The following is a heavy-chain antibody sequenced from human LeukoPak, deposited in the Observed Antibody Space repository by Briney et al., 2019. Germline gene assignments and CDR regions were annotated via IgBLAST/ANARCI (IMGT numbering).Heavy chain of an antibody. CDR3: ARDPRGYSYGSPWFDP. J-gene: IGHJ5*02. V-gene: IGHV4-59*01. D-gene: IGHD5-18*01. Sequence: PSETLSLTCTVSGGSISSYYWSWIRQPPGKGLEWIGYIYYSGSTNYNPSLKSRVTISVDTSKNQFSLKLSSVTAADTAVYYCARDPRGYSYGSPWFDPWGQGTLVTVSS. CDR2: IYYSGST. CDR1: GGSISSYY.